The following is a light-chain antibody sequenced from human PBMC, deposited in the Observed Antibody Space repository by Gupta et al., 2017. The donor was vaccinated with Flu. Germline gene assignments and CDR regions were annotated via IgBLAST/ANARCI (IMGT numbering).Light chain of an antibody. Sequence: ALTQPASASGPPGPSITFSCTGTSSDVGGYNYVSWYQQPPGKPPKLVIYEVSSRPSRVSSRFSGSTSDNAASLTISGLEPEDAADYCCTSYTSSNTGVFGGGTKLTVL. CDR2: EVS. V-gene: IGLV2-14*01. CDR3: TSYTSSNTGV. J-gene: IGLJ3*02. CDR1: SSDVGGYNY.